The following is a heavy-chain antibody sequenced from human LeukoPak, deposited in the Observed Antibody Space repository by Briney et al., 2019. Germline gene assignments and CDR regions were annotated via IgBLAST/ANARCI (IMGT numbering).Heavy chain of an antibody. CDR1: GFTFDDYA. D-gene: IGHD5-12*01. J-gene: IGHJ6*03. CDR3: ARGYSGYGGYYYYYMDV. Sequence: PGGSLRLSCAASGFTFDDYAMPWVRQAPGKGLEWVSGISWNSGSIGYADSVKGRFTISRDNAKNSLYLQMNSLRAEDTALYYCARGYSGYGGYYYYYMDVWGKGTTVTVSS. CDR2: ISWNSGSI. V-gene: IGHV3-9*01.